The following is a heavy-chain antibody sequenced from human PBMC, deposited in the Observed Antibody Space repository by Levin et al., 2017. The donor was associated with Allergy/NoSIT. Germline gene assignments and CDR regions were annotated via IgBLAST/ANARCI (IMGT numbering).Heavy chain of an antibody. J-gene: IGHJ5*02. V-gene: IGHV3-11*05. Sequence: SCAASGFTFSDYYMSWIRQAPGKGLEWVSYISSSSSYTNYADSVKGRFTISRDNAKNSLYLQMNSLRAEDTAVYYCARERGSGVNWFDPWGQGTLVTVSS. CDR1: GFTFSDYY. CDR3: ARERGSGVNWFDP. D-gene: IGHD2-8*02. CDR2: ISSSSSYT.